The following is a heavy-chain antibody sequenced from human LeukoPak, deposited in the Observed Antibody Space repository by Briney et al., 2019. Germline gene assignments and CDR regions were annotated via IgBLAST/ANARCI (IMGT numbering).Heavy chain of an antibody. Sequence: GGSLRLSCAASGFTFDDYGMSWVRQAPGKGLEWVSGINWNGGSTGYADSVKGRFTISRDNAKNSLYLQMNSLRAEDTAVYYCARHMGYSISWYRFDYWGQGTLVTVSS. D-gene: IGHD6-13*01. CDR2: INWNGGST. CDR1: GFTFDDYG. J-gene: IGHJ4*02. CDR3: ARHMGYSISWYRFDY. V-gene: IGHV3-20*04.